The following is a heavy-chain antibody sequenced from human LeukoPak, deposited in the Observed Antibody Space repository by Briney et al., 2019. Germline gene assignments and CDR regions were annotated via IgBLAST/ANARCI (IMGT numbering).Heavy chain of an antibody. J-gene: IGHJ5*02. CDR2: INHSGST. V-gene: IGHV4-34*01. CDR3: ASYSSWFDP. Sequence: SETLSLTCAVYGGSFSGYYWSWIRQPPGKGLEWIGEINHSGSTYYNPSLKSRVTISIDTSKNQFSLKLSSVTAADTAVYYCASYSSWFDPWGQGTLVTVSS. CDR1: GGSFSGYY. D-gene: IGHD6-13*01.